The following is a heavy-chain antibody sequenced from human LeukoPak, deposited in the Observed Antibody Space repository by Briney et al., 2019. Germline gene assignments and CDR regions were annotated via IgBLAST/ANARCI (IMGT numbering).Heavy chain of an antibody. CDR1: GGSISSYY. V-gene: IGHV4-59*08. Sequence: SETLSLTCTVSGGSISSYYWSWIRQPPGKGLEWIGYIYYSGSTNYNPSLKSRVTISVDTSKNQFSLKLSSVTAADTAVYYCAEGGGSKFDQWGRGTLITVSS. CDR3: AEGGGSKFDQ. D-gene: IGHD5-12*01. J-gene: IGHJ4*02. CDR2: IYYSGST.